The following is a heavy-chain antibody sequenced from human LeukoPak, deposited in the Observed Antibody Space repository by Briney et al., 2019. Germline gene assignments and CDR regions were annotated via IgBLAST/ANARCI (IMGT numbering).Heavy chain of an antibody. CDR3: ARDVVYREFDY. D-gene: IGHD5-18*01. CDR1: GFTFSDYY. V-gene: IGHV3-11*06. CDR2: ISSSSSYI. Sequence: PGGSLRLSCAASGFTFSDYYMSWIRQAPGKGLEWVSSISSSSSYIYYADSVKGRFTISRDNATNSLYLQMNSLRAEATAVYYCARDVVYREFDYWGQGNLVTVSS. J-gene: IGHJ4*02.